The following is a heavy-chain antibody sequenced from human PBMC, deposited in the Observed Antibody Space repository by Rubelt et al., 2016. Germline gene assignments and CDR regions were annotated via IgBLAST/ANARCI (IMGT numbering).Heavy chain of an antibody. CDR2: VNHNGNT. CDR3: ARLDGSGYLGIDY. V-gene: IGHV4-34*01. J-gene: IGHJ4*02. D-gene: IGHD3-10*01. Sequence: QVQLQQWGAGLLKPSETLSLTCAVYGGSFNHYYWFWTRQPPGKGLEWLGEVNHNGNTNYNPSLKSRLTISLDPSNSQFPRQRSSVTAADTAVYYCARLDGSGYLGIDYWSQGTLVTVSS. CDR1: GGSFNHYY.